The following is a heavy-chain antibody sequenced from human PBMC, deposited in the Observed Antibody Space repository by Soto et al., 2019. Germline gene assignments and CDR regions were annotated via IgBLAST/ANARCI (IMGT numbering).Heavy chain of an antibody. V-gene: IGHV1-69*01. D-gene: IGHD2-2*01. J-gene: IGHJ4*02. CDR3: ARDRTQLTRTPYYFDY. CDR2: IIPIFGTA. Sequence: QVQLVQSGAEVKKPGSSVKVSCKASGGTFSSYAISWVRQAPGQGLEWMGGIIPIFGTANYAQKFQGRVAITADESTSTAYMELSSLRSEDTAVYYCARDRTQLTRTPYYFDYWGQGTLVTVSS. CDR1: GGTFSSYA.